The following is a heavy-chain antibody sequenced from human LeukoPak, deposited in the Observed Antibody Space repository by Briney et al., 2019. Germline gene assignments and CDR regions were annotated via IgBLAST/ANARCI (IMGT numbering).Heavy chain of an antibody. Sequence: PSETLSLTCTVSSGSISSYYWSWIRQPPGKGLEWIGYIYYSGSTNYNPSLKSRVTISVDTSKNQFSLKLSSVTAADTAVYYCARRAYGDSPNDYWGQGTLVTVSS. D-gene: IGHD4-17*01. CDR1: SGSISSYY. V-gene: IGHV4-59*08. CDR2: IYYSGST. J-gene: IGHJ4*02. CDR3: ARRAYGDSPNDY.